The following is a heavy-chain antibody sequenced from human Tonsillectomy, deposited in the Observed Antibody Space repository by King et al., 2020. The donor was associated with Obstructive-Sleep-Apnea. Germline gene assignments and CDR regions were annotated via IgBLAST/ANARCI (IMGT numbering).Heavy chain of an antibody. CDR1: GFTFSTYA. D-gene: IGHD6-13*01. Sequence: QLVQSGGGVVQPGRSLRLSCAASGFTFSTYAMHWVRQAPDKGLEWVALISYDGSDQYYADSVKGRFTISRDNSKNTLFLQMNSLRAEDTAVYYCARDDIVAAGEYFQHWGQGTLVTVSS. J-gene: IGHJ1*01. CDR3: ARDDIVAAGEYFQH. CDR2: ISYDGSDQ. V-gene: IGHV3-30*04.